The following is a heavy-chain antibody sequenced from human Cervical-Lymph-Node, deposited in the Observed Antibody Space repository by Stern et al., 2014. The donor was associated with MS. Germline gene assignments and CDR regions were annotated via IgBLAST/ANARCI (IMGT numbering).Heavy chain of an antibody. CDR3: ARGYCTGGSCSPPLGY. D-gene: IGHD2-15*01. Sequence: VQLVESGAEVKKPGASVMVSCKASGYTFNTYSISWVRQAPGQGLEWMAWLNPYNGHTRYAQKVEGRLTMTTDTSTSTAYMELRSLRSDDTAVYYCARGYCTGGSCSPPLGYWGQGTLVTVSS. J-gene: IGHJ4*02. CDR1: GYTFNTYS. V-gene: IGHV1-18*01. CDR2: LNPYNGHT.